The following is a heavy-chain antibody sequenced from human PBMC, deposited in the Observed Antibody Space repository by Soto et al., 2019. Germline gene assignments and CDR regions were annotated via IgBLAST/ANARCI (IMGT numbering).Heavy chain of an antibody. CDR2: SYSSGGT. J-gene: IGHJ4*02. V-gene: IGHV3-23*01. CDR3: ARDREPDGIWTFDS. CDR1: GFTLARYT. Sequence: EVLLLESGGDVVQPGGSLRLSCAASGFTLARYTMGWVRQAPGKGLEWVAESYSSGGTEYANSVKGRFTVSRDNSRSTLFLQMISLGVDDTALYFCARDREPDGIWTFDSWGQGTLVTVSS. D-gene: IGHD3-9*01.